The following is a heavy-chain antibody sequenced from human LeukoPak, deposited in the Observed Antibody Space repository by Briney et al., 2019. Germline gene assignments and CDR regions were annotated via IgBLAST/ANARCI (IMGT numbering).Heavy chain of an antibody. J-gene: IGHJ3*02. Sequence: PGGSLRLSCAASGFTFSSYGMHWVRQAPGKGLDWVAFIRYDGSNKYYADSVKGRFTISRDNSKNTLYLQMNSLRAEDTAVYYCAKDRWPPRDAFDIWGQGTMVTVSS. V-gene: IGHV3-30*02. CDR2: IRYDGSNK. CDR1: GFTFSSYG. CDR3: AKDRWPPRDAFDI. D-gene: IGHD6-13*01.